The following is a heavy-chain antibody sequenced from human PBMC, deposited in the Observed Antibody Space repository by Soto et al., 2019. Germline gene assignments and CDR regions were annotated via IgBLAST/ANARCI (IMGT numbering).Heavy chain of an antibody. Sequence: GASVKVSCKASGGTFSIYTISWVRQAPGQGLEWMGGIIPILGIANYAQKFQGRVTITADESTSTAYMELSSLRSEDTAVYYCARHVPAAGYYYGMDVWGQGTTVTVSS. V-gene: IGHV1-69*10. J-gene: IGHJ6*02. CDR2: IIPILGIA. D-gene: IGHD2-2*01. CDR1: GGTFSIYT. CDR3: ARHVPAAGYYYGMDV.